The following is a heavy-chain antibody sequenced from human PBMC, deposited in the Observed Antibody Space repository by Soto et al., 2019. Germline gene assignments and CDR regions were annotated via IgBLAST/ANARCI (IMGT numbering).Heavy chain of an antibody. D-gene: IGHD4-17*01. CDR1: GFSFSTFA. Sequence: GGSLRLSCAASGFSFSTFAMHWVRQAPGKGLDWVATMAYDGSEKYYADSVKGRFTISRDISTNTLYLQMNSLRSEDTAVYYCARDRPTTVIMDAFDIWGQGTMVTVSS. J-gene: IGHJ3*02. V-gene: IGHV3-30-3*01. CDR3: ARDRPTTVIMDAFDI. CDR2: MAYDGSEK.